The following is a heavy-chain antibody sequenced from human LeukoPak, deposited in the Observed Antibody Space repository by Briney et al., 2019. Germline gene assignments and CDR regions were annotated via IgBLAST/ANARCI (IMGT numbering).Heavy chain of an antibody. CDR1: GFTFSSYG. CDR2: IRYDGSNK. D-gene: IGHD3-10*01. CDR3: EKSAIYGSGSFYYMDV. Sequence: GGSLRLSCAASGFTFSSYGMHWVRQAPGKGLEWVACIRYDGSNKYYADSVKGRFTISRDNSKNTLYLQMNSLRAEDTAVCYCEKSAIYGSGSFYYMDVWGKGTTVTVSS. J-gene: IGHJ6*03. V-gene: IGHV3-30*02.